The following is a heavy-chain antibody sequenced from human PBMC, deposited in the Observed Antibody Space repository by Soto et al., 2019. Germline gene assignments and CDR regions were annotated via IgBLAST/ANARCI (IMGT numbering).Heavy chain of an antibody. J-gene: IGHJ4*01. Sequence: EVQLVESGGGLVKPGGSLRLSCAASGFTFSSYSMNWVRQAPGKGLEWVSSISGSSSYLYYADSVKGRFTISRDNAKKSLFLHMNSLRAEDTAVYYCARDSCSGYAFDYWGHGTLVTVSS. CDR1: GFTFSSYS. D-gene: IGHD5-12*01. CDR3: ARDSCSGYAFDY. CDR2: ISGSSSYL. V-gene: IGHV3-21*01.